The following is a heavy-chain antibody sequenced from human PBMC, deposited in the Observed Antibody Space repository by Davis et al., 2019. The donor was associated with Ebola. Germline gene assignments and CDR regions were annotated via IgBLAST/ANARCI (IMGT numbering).Heavy chain of an antibody. Sequence: ASVKVSCKASGYTFTSYGISWVRQAPGQGLEWMGWISAYNGNTNYAQKLQGRVTMTTDTSTSTAYMELRSLRSDDTAVYYCARDPCILHYYDSMGCYYYGMDVWGQGTTVTVSS. D-gene: IGHD3-22*01. V-gene: IGHV1-18*04. CDR3: ARDPCILHYYDSMGCYYYGMDV. CDR2: ISAYNGNT. J-gene: IGHJ6*02. CDR1: GYTFTSYG.